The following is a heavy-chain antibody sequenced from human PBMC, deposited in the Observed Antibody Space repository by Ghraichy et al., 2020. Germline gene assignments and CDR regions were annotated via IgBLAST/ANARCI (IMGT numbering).Heavy chain of an antibody. V-gene: IGHV3-23*01. J-gene: IGHJ4*02. CDR2: ISGSGGST. D-gene: IGHD3-9*01. Sequence: ESLNISCAASGFTFSSYAMSWVRQAPGKGLEWVSAISGSGGSTYYADSVKGRFTISRDNSKNTLYLQMNSLRAEDTAVYYCAKDTVLRYFSFDYWGQGTLVTVSS. CDR3: AKDTVLRYFSFDY. CDR1: GFTFSSYA.